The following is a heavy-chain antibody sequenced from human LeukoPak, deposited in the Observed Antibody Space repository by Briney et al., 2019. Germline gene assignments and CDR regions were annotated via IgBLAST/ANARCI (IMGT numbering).Heavy chain of an antibody. Sequence: SETLSLTCTVSGGSISSSSYYWGWIRQPPGKGLEWIGSIYYSGSTYYNPSLKSRVTISVDTSKNQFSLKLSSVTAADTAVYSGARGHLCDFWGCAYQSNGFDPWGQGTLVTVSS. CDR2: IYYSGST. V-gene: IGHV4-39*07. D-gene: IGHD3-3*01. J-gene: IGHJ5*02. CDR1: GGSISSSSYY. CDR3: ARGHLCDFWGCAYQSNGFDP.